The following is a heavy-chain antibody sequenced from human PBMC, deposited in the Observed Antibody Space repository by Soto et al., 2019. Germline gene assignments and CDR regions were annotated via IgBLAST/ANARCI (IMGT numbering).Heavy chain of an antibody. CDR2: LTGDGVRT. V-gene: IGHV3-23*01. D-gene: IGHD4-17*01. Sequence: EVQLLESGGGLAQPGGSLRLSCAASGFTFSTYAMNWVRQAPGKGLEWVSSLTGDGVRTNYADSVKGRFTISRDNSKNKLYLQMSGLRADDTAVYYCANGKYYGDSAGSFQNWGQGTLVTVSS. J-gene: IGHJ1*01. CDR1: GFTFSTYA. CDR3: ANGKYYGDSAGSFQN.